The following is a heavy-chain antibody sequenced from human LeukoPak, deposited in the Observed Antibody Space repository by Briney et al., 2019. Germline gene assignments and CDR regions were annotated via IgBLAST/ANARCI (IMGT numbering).Heavy chain of an antibody. CDR2: IYYSGST. CDR1: GGSISSGGYY. D-gene: IGHD3-3*01. CDR3: ARERDFWSGYPYGLDY. J-gene: IGHJ4*02. Sequence: SETLSLTCTVSGGSISSGGYYWSWGRQHPGRGLEWIGYIYYSGSTSYNPSLKSRVTISVDTSKNQFSLKLSSVTAADTAVYYCARERDFWSGYPYGLDYWGQGTLVTVSS. V-gene: IGHV4-31*03.